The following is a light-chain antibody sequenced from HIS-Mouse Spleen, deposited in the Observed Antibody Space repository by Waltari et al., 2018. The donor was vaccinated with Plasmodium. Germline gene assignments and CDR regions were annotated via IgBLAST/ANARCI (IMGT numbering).Light chain of an antibody. CDR3: QQYGSSPPGT. V-gene: IGKV3-20*01. J-gene: IGKJ1*01. CDR2: GAS. Sequence: ELVLTQSPGTLSLSPGERAPIPCRASQSVSSSYLAWYQQKPGQAPRLLRYGASSRATGIPDRFSGSGSGTDFTLTISRLEPEDFAVYYCQQYGSSPPGTFGQGTKVEIE. CDR1: QSVSSSY.